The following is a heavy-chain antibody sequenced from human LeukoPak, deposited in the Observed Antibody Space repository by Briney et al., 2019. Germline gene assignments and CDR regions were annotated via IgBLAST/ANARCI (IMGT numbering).Heavy chain of an antibody. CDR1: GGSIRSSSYY. Sequence: SETLSLTCTVSGGSIRSSSYYWGWIRQPPGTGLEWIGSIYYSGSTYYNPSLKSRVTISVDTSKNQFSLKLSSVTAADTAVYYCARSDCSRTTCYTSPNWFDPWGQGTLVTVSS. CDR3: ARSDCSRTTCYTSPNWFDP. D-gene: IGHD2-2*02. J-gene: IGHJ5*02. V-gene: IGHV4-39*01. CDR2: IYYSGST.